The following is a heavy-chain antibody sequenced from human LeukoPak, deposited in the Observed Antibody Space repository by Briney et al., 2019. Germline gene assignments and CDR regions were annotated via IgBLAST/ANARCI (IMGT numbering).Heavy chain of an antibody. CDR3: ARGARFRSYGSGTYYTSLPFDP. CDR1: GGPITSNSYY. J-gene: IGHJ5*02. CDR2: IYYSGST. V-gene: IGHV4-39*07. D-gene: IGHD3-10*01. Sequence: SETLSLTCTVSGGPITSNSYYWGWIRQPPGNGLEWIGSIYYSGSTHYNPSLKSRVTISVDTSKNQFSLKLSSVPAADTAVYSCARGARFRSYGSGTYYTSLPFDPWGQGTLVTVSS.